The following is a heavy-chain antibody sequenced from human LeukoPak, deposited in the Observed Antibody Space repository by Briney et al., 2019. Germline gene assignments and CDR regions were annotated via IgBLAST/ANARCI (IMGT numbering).Heavy chain of an antibody. Sequence: PSETPSLTCAVSGYSISSGYYWGWVRQSPGKGLEWMGSIHYNGNSYYNPSLKSRVTISVDTSKNQFSLKLSSVTAADTAAYYCARLGSSGWYHTDYWGQGTLVTVSS. CDR1: GYSISSGYY. CDR2: IHYNGNS. CDR3: ARLGSSGWYHTDY. J-gene: IGHJ4*02. D-gene: IGHD6-19*01. V-gene: IGHV4-38-2*01.